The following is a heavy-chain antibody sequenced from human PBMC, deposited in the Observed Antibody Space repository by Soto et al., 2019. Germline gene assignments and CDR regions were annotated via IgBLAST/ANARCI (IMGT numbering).Heavy chain of an antibody. V-gene: IGHV4-28*03. CDR3: ARGIGVRGIIGFNWFDP. CDR1: GYSISSSNW. CDR2: IYYSGTT. J-gene: IGHJ5*02. D-gene: IGHD3-10*01. Sequence: SETLSLTCAVSGYSISSSNWWGWMRQLPVKGLEWIGYIYYSGTTYYNPSLKSRVTMSVDTSKNQFSLKLSSVTAADTAVYYCARGIGVRGIIGFNWFDPWGKGTLVTV.